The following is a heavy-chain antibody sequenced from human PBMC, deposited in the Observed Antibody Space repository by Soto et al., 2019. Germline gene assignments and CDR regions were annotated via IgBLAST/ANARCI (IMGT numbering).Heavy chain of an antibody. Sequence: ASVKVSCKASGFTFTSSAMQWVRQARGQRLEWIGWIVVGSGNTNYAQKFQERVTITRDMSTSTAYMELSSLRSEDTAVYYCAAGACSGGSCYSHYYYYMDVWGKGTTVTVSS. J-gene: IGHJ6*03. CDR3: AAGACSGGSCYSHYYYYMDV. CDR1: GFTFTSSA. D-gene: IGHD2-15*01. CDR2: IVVGSGNT. V-gene: IGHV1-58*02.